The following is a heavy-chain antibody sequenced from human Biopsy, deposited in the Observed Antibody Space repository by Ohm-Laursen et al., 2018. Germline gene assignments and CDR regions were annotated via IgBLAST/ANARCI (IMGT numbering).Heavy chain of an antibody. J-gene: IGHJ2*01. Sequence: SDTLSLTCTVSGVSINTGGYYWTWIRQHPGKGLEWIRYIYYSGTTYYNPSLKSLVTISVDTSKNQFSLKLNSVTAADTAVYYCARRPYGGTRYWYFDLWGRGTLVTVSS. V-gene: IGHV4-31*01. CDR1: GVSINTGGYY. CDR2: IYYSGTT. CDR3: ARRPYGGTRYWYFDL. D-gene: IGHD4-23*01.